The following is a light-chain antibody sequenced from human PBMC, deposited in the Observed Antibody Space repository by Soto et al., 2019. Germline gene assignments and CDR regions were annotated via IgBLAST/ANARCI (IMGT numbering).Light chain of an antibody. J-gene: IGLJ1*01. CDR1: SSDVGNYNY. CDR2: DVS. Sequence: QSVLTQPASVSGSPGQSVTISCTGTSSDVGNYNYVSWYQQHPGKAPKLMIYDVSNRPSGVSNRFSGSKSGNTASLTISGLQVEDETDYYCSSYTSSSTYAFGTGTKATVL. V-gene: IGLV2-14*01. CDR3: SSYTSSSTYA.